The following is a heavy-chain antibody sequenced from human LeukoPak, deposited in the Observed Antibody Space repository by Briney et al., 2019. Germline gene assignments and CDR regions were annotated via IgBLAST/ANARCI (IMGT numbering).Heavy chain of an antibody. CDR2: ISGSGGST. V-gene: IGHV3-23*01. Sequence: PGGSLRLSCAASGFTFSSYAMSWVRQAPGKGLEWVSAISGSGGSTYYADSVKGRFTISRDNSKNTLYLQMNSLRAGDTAVYYCAKAEYCSGGSCYYFDYWGQGTLVTVSS. CDR1: GFTFSSYA. J-gene: IGHJ4*02. D-gene: IGHD2-15*01. CDR3: AKAEYCSGGSCYYFDY.